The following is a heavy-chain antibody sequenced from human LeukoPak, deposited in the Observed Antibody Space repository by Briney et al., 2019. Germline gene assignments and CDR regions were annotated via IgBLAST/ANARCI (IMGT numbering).Heavy chain of an antibody. CDR2: ISAYNGNT. D-gene: IGHD4-17*01. Sequence: GASVKVSCKASGYTFTTYGISWVRQAPGQGLQWMGWISAYNGNTNYAQKLQDRVIMTTDTSTSAAYMELRSLRSEDTAFYYCARDGGGDYGDSQGSYDAFDMWGQGTMVTVSS. J-gene: IGHJ3*02. CDR1: GYTFTTYG. V-gene: IGHV1-18*01. CDR3: ARDGGGDYGDSQGSYDAFDM.